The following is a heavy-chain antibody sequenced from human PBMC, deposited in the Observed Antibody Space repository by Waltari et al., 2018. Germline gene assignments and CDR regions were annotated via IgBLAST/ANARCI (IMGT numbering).Heavy chain of an antibody. CDR1: GFALSTSGRC. J-gene: IGHJ6*03. V-gene: IGHV2-70*16. Sequence: QGTLEESGPVLVKPTQSLTLTSTVAGFALSTSGRCVTWTHQPPGKALEWRARIDWDDDKFYSTSLKTRVTISKDTYKNQGVLTMNNMDPVDTATYYCESSTGHNDYYYMDVWGKGTTVTVSS. CDR2: IDWDDDK. D-gene: IGHD2-2*01. CDR3: ESSTGHNDYYYMDV.